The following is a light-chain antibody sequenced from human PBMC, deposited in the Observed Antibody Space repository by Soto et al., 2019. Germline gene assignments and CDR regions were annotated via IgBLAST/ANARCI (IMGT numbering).Light chain of an antibody. CDR2: GAS. Sequence: EIVMTQSPATLSVSPGERATLSWRASQSVSSNLAWYQQKPGQAPRLLIYGASTRATGIPARFSGSGSGTEFTLTISSLQSEDFALYYCQQYNNWPPYTFGQGTKLEIK. V-gene: IGKV3-15*01. J-gene: IGKJ2*01. CDR3: QQYNNWPPYT. CDR1: QSVSSN.